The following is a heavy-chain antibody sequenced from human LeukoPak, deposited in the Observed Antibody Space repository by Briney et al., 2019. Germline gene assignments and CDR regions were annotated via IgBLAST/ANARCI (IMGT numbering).Heavy chain of an antibody. CDR1: GYTLTELS. Sequence: ASVKVSCKVSGYTLTELSMHWVRQAPGQGLEWMGWINPNSGGTNYAQKFQGRVTMTRDTSISTAYMELSRLRSDDTAVYYCARALGEQQLARGFDYWGQGTLVSVSS. V-gene: IGHV1-2*02. J-gene: IGHJ4*02. CDR3: ARALGEQQLARGFDY. D-gene: IGHD6-13*01. CDR2: INPNSGGT.